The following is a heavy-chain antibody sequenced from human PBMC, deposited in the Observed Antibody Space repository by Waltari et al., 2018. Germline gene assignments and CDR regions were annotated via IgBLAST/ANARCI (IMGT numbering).Heavy chain of an antibody. CDR2: IYYSGST. CDR3: ARVSSLAVGGLDY. J-gene: IGHJ4*02. CDR1: GGSISGYY. Sequence: QVQLQESGPGLVKPSETMSLTCTVSGGSISGYYWSWIRQPPGKGLEWIGYIYYSGSTNYNPSLKSRVTRSVDTSTNQFSLKLSSVTAADTAVYYCARVSSLAVGGLDYWGQGTLVTVSS. D-gene: IGHD6-19*01. V-gene: IGHV4-59*01.